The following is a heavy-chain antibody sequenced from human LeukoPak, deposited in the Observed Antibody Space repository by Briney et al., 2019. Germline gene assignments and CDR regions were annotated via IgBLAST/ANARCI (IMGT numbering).Heavy chain of an antibody. J-gene: IGHJ3*02. V-gene: IGHV3-48*01. D-gene: IGHD3-16*01. CDR2: ISSSSSTI. Sequence: LRLSCAASGFTFSSYSMNWVRQAPGRGLEWVSYISSSSSTIYYADSVKGRFTISRDNAKNSLYLQMNSLRAEDTAVYYCARVSPLFLSPGDAFDIWGQGTMVTVSS. CDR1: GFTFSSYS. CDR3: ARVSPLFLSPGDAFDI.